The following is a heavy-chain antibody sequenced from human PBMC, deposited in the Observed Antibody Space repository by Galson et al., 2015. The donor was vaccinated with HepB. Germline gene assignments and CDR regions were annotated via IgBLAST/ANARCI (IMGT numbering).Heavy chain of an antibody. CDR2: ISYDGSNK. CDR1: GFTFSSYG. D-gene: IGHD2-21*02. Sequence: SLRLSCAASGFTFSSYGMHWVRQAPGKGLEWVAVISYDGSNKYYADSVKGRFTISRDNSKNTLYLQMNSLRAEDTAVYYCAKDPGAGRGDYAFDYWGQGTLVTVSS. CDR3: AKDPGAGRGDYAFDY. V-gene: IGHV3-30*18. J-gene: IGHJ4*02.